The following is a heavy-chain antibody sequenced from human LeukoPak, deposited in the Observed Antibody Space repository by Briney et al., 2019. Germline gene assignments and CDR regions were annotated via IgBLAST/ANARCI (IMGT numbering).Heavy chain of an antibody. D-gene: IGHD5-12*01. CDR3: ARIVATIDLPDY. V-gene: IGHV1-8*01. CDR1: GYTFISYD. Sequence: ASVKVSCKASGYTFISYDINWVRQATGQGLEWMGWMNPNSGNTGYAQKLQGRVTMTRNTSISTAYMELSSLRSEDTAVYYCARIVATIDLPDYWGQGTLVTVSS. CDR2: MNPNSGNT. J-gene: IGHJ4*02.